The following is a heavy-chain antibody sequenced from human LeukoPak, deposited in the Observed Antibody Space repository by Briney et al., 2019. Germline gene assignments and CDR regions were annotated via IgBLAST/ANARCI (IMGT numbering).Heavy chain of an antibody. J-gene: IGHJ5*02. CDR1: GGSISSYY. D-gene: IGHD2-15*01. Sequence: SETLSLTCTVSGGSISSYYWSWIRQPPGKGLEWIGYIYYSGSTNYNPSLKSRVTKSVDTSKNQFSLKLSSVTAADTAVYYCARHYCSGGSCYYDPWGQGTLVTVSS. CDR2: IYYSGST. CDR3: ARHYCSGGSCYYDP. V-gene: IGHV4-59*08.